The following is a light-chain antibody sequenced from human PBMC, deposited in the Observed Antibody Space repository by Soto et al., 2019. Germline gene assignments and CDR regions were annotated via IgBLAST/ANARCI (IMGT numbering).Light chain of an antibody. CDR3: QQYNNWGLS. CDR1: ETVGTN. V-gene: IGKV3D-15*01. CDR2: GSS. J-gene: IGKJ4*01. Sequence: IVMTQSPATLSVSPGDEVTLSCRASETVGTNLAWYQQKPGQAPRLLIYGSSTRATGIPATFSGSRSGTEFTLSISSLQSEESAIYYCQQYNNWGLSFGGGTKVEIK.